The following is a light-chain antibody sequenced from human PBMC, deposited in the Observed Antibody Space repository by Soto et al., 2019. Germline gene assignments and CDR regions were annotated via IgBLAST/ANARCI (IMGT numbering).Light chain of an antibody. CDR2: NVS. V-gene: IGLV2-14*01. CDR3: SSFASTNTVL. Sequence: QSVLTQPASVSGSPGQSITISCTGTSSDVGGYNYVSWYQKHPGKAPKLMFYNVSNRPSGVSNRFSGSKSGNTAALTSSGLRAEDEGHYCCSSFASTNTVLFGGGTKVTVL. CDR1: SSDVGGYNY. J-gene: IGLJ2*01.